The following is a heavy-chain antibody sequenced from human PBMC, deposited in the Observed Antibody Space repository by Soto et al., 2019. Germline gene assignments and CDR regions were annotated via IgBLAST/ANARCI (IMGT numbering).Heavy chain of an antibody. J-gene: IGHJ3*02. V-gene: IGHV4-39*01. Sequence: SETLSLTCTVSGGSISSSSYYWGWIRQPPGKGLEWIGSIYFSGSTYYNPSLKSRVTISVDTSKNQFSLKLSSVTAADTAVYYCARQEASGSYPHDAFDIWGQGTMVTVSS. CDR1: GGSISSSSYY. CDR2: IYFSGST. D-gene: IGHD1-26*01. CDR3: ARQEASGSYPHDAFDI.